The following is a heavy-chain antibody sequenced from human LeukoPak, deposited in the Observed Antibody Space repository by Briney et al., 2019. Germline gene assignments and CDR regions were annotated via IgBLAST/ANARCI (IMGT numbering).Heavy chain of an antibody. J-gene: IGHJ4*02. V-gene: IGHV3-30*02. Sequence: GGSLRLSCAAPGFTFSSYGMHWVRQAPGKGLEWVAFIRYDGSNKYYADSVKGRFTISRDNSKNTLYLQMNSLRAEDTAVYYCAKHPACSGGSCDGGYFDYWGQGTLVTVSS. D-gene: IGHD2-15*01. CDR1: GFTFSSYG. CDR3: AKHPACSGGSCDGGYFDY. CDR2: IRYDGSNK.